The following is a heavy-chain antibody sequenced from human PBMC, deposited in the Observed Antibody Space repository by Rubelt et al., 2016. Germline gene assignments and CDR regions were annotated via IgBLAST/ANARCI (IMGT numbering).Heavy chain of an antibody. Sequence: QVQLQESGPGLVKPSETLSLTCTVSGGSVSSGSYYWSWIRQPPGKGLEWIGYIYYSGGTNYNPSLKSRVTISVDTSKNQFSLKLSSVTAADTAVYYCATQTGHWPFDYWGQGTLVTVSS. CDR3: ATQTGHWPFDY. D-gene: IGHD1-1*01. V-gene: IGHV4-61*01. CDR2: IYYSGGT. CDR1: GGSVSSGSYY. J-gene: IGHJ4*02.